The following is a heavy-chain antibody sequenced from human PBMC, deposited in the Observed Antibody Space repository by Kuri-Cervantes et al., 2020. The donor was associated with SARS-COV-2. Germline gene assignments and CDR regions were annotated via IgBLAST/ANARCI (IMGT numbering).Heavy chain of an antibody. D-gene: IGHD6-13*01. CDR3: AREPTGYSSTWYGFDP. CDR1: GGSISSYY. Sequence: SETLSLTCTVSGGSISSYYWSWIRQPPGKGLEWIGYIYYSGSTNYNPSLKSRVTISVDTSKNQFSLKLSSVTAADTAVYYCAREPTGYSSTWYGFDPWGQGSLVTVSS. CDR2: IYYSGST. J-gene: IGHJ5*02. V-gene: IGHV4-59*01.